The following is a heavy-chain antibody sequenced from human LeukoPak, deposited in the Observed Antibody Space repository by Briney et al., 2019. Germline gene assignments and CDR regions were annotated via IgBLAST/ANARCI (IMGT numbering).Heavy chain of an antibody. V-gene: IGHV1-46*01. CDR3: ARSPSIAARPDY. CDR1: GYSFTSYY. Sequence: ASVKVSCKASGYSFTSYYMHWVRQAPGQGLEWMGIINPSGGSTSYAQKFQGRVTMTRDTSTSTVYMELSSLRSEDTAVYYCARSPSIAARPDYWGQGTLVTVSS. J-gene: IGHJ4*02. CDR2: INPSGGST. D-gene: IGHD6-6*01.